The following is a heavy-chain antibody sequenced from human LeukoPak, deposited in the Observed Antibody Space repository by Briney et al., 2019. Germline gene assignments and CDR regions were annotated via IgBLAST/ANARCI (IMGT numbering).Heavy chain of an antibody. D-gene: IGHD3-10*01. J-gene: IGHJ4*02. V-gene: IGHV3-11*04. CDR2: IHSGGGDI. Sequence: PGGSLRLSCEGSGFTFGNHYMSWIRQASGKGLEWVSYIHSGGGDIYYADSVKGRFTISRDNAKNSLYLQMNSLRAEDTAVYYCARDPSYYGSGSYYDWGQGTLVTVSS. CDR1: GFTFGNHY. CDR3: ARDPSYYGSGSYYD.